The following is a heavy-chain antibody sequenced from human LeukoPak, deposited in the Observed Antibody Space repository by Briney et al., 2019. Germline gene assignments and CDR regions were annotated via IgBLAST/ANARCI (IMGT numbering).Heavy chain of an antibody. Sequence: RASVKVSCKASGYTFTSYYMHWVRQAPGQGLEWMGIINPSGGSTSYAQKFQGRVTMTRDMSTSTVYMELSSLRSEDTAVYYCATSRRLYSSGWYIPYRSDPSCFDYWGQGTLVTVSS. CDR3: ATSRRLYSSGWYIPYRSDPSCFDY. V-gene: IGHV1-46*01. J-gene: IGHJ4*02. D-gene: IGHD6-19*01. CDR1: GYTFTSYY. CDR2: INPSGGST.